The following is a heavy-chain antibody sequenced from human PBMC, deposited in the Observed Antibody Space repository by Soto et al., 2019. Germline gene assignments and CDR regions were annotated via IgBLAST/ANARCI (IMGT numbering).Heavy chain of an antibody. V-gene: IGHV3-23*01. CDR1: GFTFSSYA. J-gene: IGHJ6*02. Sequence: LRLSCAASGFTFSSYAMSWVRQAPGKGLEWVSAISGSGGSTYYADSVKGRFTISRDNSKNTLYLQMNSLRAEDTAVYYCAKWAIFGVVMPPYGMDVWGQGTTVTVSS. CDR2: ISGSGGST. D-gene: IGHD3-3*01. CDR3: AKWAIFGVVMPPYGMDV.